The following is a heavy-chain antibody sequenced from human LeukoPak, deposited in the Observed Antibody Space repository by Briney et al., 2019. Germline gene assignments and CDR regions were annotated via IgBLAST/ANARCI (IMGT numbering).Heavy chain of an antibody. V-gene: IGHV3-48*04. D-gene: IGHD3-22*01. CDR3: ARLVVGIPDY. CDR2: ISSSSSTI. Sequence: GGSLRLPCAASGFTFSSYSMNWVRQAPGKGLEWVSYISSSSSTIYYADSVKGRFTISRDSAKNPLYLQMNSLRAEDTAVYYCARLVVGIPDYWGQGTLVTVSS. J-gene: IGHJ4*02. CDR1: GFTFSSYS.